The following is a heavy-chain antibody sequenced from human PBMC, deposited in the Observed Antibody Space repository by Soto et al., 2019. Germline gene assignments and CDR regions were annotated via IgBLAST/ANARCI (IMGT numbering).Heavy chain of an antibody. CDR2: IYHTGTT. J-gene: IGHJ6*02. CDR3: ARAHYGDYGYGMDV. Sequence: QLQLQESGSGLVKPSQTLSLACAVSGGSISSGGYSWSWIRQPPGKGREWIGYIYHTGTTYYNPSLKSRVTISVDGSRTQFSLKPSSVTAADTAVYYCARAHYGDYGYGMDVWGQGTTVTVSS. D-gene: IGHD4-17*01. CDR1: GGSISSGGYS. V-gene: IGHV4-30-2*01.